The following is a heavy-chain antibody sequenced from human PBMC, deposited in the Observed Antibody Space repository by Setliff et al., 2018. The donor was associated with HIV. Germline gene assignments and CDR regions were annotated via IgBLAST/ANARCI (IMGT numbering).Heavy chain of an antibody. Sequence: TGGSLRLSCAASGFTFSSYWMSWVRQAPGKGLEWVANIKQDGSEKFYVDSVKGRFTISRDNAENSLFLQMNSLRGEDTAVYYCALLWPFDYWGQGALVTVSS. CDR1: GFTFSSYW. V-gene: IGHV3-7*03. CDR3: ALLWPFDY. CDR2: IKQDGSEK. J-gene: IGHJ4*02. D-gene: IGHD3-10*01.